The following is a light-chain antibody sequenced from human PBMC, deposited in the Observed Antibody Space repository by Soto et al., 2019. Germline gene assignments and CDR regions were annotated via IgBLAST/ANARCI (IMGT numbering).Light chain of an antibody. J-gene: IGKJ4*01. Sequence: DIPMTQSPSSLSASVGDRVTITCRASQSISSYLNWYQQKPGKAPKLLIYAASSLQSGVPSRFSGSGSGPDFTLTISSLQPEDCATYYCQQSYSTPLTFGGGTKVEIK. CDR3: QQSYSTPLT. CDR2: AAS. V-gene: IGKV1-39*01. CDR1: QSISSY.